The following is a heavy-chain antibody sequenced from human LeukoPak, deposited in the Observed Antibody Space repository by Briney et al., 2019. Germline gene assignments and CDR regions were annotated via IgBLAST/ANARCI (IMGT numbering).Heavy chain of an antibody. V-gene: IGHV1-2*02. CDR2: INPNSGGT. Sequence: ASVKVSCKASGYTFTGYYMHWVRQAPGQGLEWMGWINPNSGGTNYAQKFQGRVTMTRDTSISTAYMELSRLRSDDTAVYYCARASGSYWWFDSWGQGTLVTVSS. D-gene: IGHD1-26*01. CDR1: GYTFTGYY. CDR3: ARASGSYWWFDS. J-gene: IGHJ5*01.